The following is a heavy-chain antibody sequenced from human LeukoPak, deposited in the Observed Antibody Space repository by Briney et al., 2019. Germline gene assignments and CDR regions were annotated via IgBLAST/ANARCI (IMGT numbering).Heavy chain of an antibody. CDR2: IYSGGST. Sequence: PGRSLRLSCAVSGFTVSSNYMSWVRQAPGKGLEWVSVIYSGGSTYYADSVKGRFTISRDNSKNTLYLQVNSLRAEDTAVYYCARGLSGSYHYFDYWGQGTLVTVSS. CDR3: ARGLSGSYHYFDY. V-gene: IGHV3-53*01. CDR1: GFTVSSNY. D-gene: IGHD1-26*01. J-gene: IGHJ4*02.